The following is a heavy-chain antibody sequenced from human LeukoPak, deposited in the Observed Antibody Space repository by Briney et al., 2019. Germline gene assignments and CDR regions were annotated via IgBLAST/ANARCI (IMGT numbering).Heavy chain of an antibody. CDR1: GYTFTSYY. J-gene: IGHJ4*02. CDR2: INPSGGST. Sequence: ASVKVSCEASGYTFTSYYMHWVRQAPGQGLEWMGIINPSGGSTSYAQKFQGRVTMTRDMSTSTVYMELSSLRSEDTAVYYCARDWGYSGYDFTYYFDYWGQGTLVTVSS. V-gene: IGHV1-46*01. D-gene: IGHD5-12*01. CDR3: ARDWGYSGYDFTYYFDY.